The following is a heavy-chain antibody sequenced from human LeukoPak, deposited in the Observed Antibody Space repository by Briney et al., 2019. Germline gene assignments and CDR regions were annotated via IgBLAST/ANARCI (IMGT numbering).Heavy chain of an antibody. CDR3: ARTYYDFWSGYEVFAPTKNNWFDP. CDR2: ISAYNGNT. D-gene: IGHD3-3*01. Sequence: VASVKVSCKASGYTSTSYGISWVRQAPGQGLEWMGWISAYNGNTNYAQKLQGRVTMTTDTSTSTAYMELRSLRSDDTAVYYCARTYYDFWSGYEVFAPTKNNWFDPWGQGTLVTVSS. CDR1: GYTSTSYG. J-gene: IGHJ5*02. V-gene: IGHV1-18*01.